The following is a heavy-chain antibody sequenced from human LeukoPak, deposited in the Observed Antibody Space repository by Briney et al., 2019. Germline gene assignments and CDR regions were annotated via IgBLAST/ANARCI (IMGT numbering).Heavy chain of an antibody. V-gene: IGHV1-2*02. J-gene: IGHJ6*03. CDR1: GYTFTGYY. Sequence: GASVKVSCKASGYTFTGYYVHWVRQAPGQGLEWMGWINPNSGGTNYAQKFQGRVTMTRDTSISTAYMELSRLRSDDTAVYYCARITGTTGFDYYYYMDVWGKGTTVTVSS. D-gene: IGHD1-7*01. CDR3: ARITGTTGFDYYYYMDV. CDR2: INPNSGGT.